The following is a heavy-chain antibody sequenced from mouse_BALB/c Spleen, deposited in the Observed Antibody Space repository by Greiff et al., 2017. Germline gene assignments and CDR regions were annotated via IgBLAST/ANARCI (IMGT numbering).Heavy chain of an antibody. Sequence: VQVVESGAELVRPGVSVKISCKGSGYTFTDYAMHWVKQSHAKSLEWIGVISTYYGDASYNQKFKGKATMTVDKSSSTAYMELARLTSEDSAIYYCARRTGDYAMDYWGQGTSVTVSS. V-gene: IGHV1S137*01. CDR3: ARRTGDYAMDY. CDR1: GYTFTDYA. J-gene: IGHJ4*01. CDR2: ISTYYGDA. D-gene: IGHD4-1*01.